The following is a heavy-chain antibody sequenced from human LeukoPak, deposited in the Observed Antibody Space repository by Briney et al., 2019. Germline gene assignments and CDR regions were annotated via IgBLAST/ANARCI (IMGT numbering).Heavy chain of an antibody. CDR2: ISSSGSTI. V-gene: IGHV3-48*03. J-gene: IGHJ4*02. Sequence: PGGSLRLSCAASGFTFSSYEMNWVRQAPGKGLEWASYISSSGSTIYYADSVKGRFTISRDNAKNSLYLQMNSLRVEDTALYYCARRAPSHDFEDWGQGTLVTVSS. CDR1: GFTFSSYE. CDR3: ARRAPSHDFED.